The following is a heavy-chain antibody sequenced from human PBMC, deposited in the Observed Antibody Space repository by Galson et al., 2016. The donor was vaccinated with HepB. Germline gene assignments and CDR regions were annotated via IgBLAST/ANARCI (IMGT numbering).Heavy chain of an antibody. D-gene: IGHD2/OR15-2a*01. CDR3: ASGYFTRPYYAMDV. V-gene: IGHV1-69*13. J-gene: IGHJ6*02. Sequence: SVKVSCKASGGTFSNFAFTWVRLAPGQGLEWMAGIIPVFRGENIAQKFQGRVTITADDSTATVDMDLSSLRSEDTAVYYCASGYFTRPYYAMDVWGQGTTVT. CDR2: IIPVFRGE. CDR1: GGTFSNFA.